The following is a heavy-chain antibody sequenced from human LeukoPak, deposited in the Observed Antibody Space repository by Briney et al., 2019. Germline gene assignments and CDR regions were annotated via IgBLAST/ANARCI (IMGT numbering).Heavy chain of an antibody. CDR1: GFTFSTYW. V-gene: IGHV3-7*04. D-gene: IGHD2-2*01. Sequence: GGSLRLSCAASGFTFSTYWMTWVRQAPGKGLEWVANIRQDGSEKYYVDSVEGRFTISRDNAKKSLFLQMNSLRAEDTVVYYCARDMRGDGFDIWGQGTMVTVSS. J-gene: IGHJ3*02. CDR2: IRQDGSEK. CDR3: ARDMRGDGFDI.